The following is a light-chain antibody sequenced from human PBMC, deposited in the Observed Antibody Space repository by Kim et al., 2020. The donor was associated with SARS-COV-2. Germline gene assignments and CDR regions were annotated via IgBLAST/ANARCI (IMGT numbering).Light chain of an antibody. J-gene: IGKJ2*03. CDR1: QSISSW. Sequence: SASGGDRVTITCRASQSISSWLAWYQQKPGKATKLLIYKASSLESGVPSRFSGSGSGTEFTLTISSLQPDDFATYYCQQYNSYPYSFGQGTKLEI. CDR2: KAS. V-gene: IGKV1-5*03. CDR3: QQYNSYPYS.